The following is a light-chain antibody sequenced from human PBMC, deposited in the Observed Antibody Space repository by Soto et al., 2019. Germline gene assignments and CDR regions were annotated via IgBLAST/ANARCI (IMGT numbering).Light chain of an antibody. CDR1: QSVSSN. J-gene: IGKJ1*01. Sequence: IVMTQSPATLSVSPGPRTTLPCRASQSVSSNLAWYQQKPGQAPRILIYDASSRATGIPDRFSGSGYGTDFTLTISRLEPEDFAVYYCQHSGDFRWTFGQGTKVDIK. V-gene: IGKV3D-20*02. CDR2: DAS. CDR3: QHSGDFRWT.